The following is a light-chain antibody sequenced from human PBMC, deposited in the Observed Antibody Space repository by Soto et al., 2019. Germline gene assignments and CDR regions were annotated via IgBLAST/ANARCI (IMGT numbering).Light chain of an antibody. CDR3: QAWDSSNYLV. V-gene: IGLV3-1*01. J-gene: IGLJ2*01. CDR2: QDS. Sequence: SYELTQPPSVSVSPGQTASITCSGDKLGDKYAYWYQQKPGQSPVLVIYQDSKRPSGIPERFSGSNSGNTATLTISGTQATDESDYYCQAWDSSNYLVFGGGTQLTVL. CDR1: KLGDKY.